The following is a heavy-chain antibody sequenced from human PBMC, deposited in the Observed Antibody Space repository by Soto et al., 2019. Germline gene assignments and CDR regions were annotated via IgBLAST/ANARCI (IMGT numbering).Heavy chain of an antibody. CDR3: TTDLYCSSTSCYAPYYYYYMDV. Sequence: GGSLRLSCAASGFTFSNAWMSWVRQAPGKGLEWVGRIKSKTDGGTTDYAAPVKGRFTISRDDSKNTLYLQMNSLKTEETAVYYCTTDLYCSSTSCYAPYYYYYMDVWGKGTTVTVSS. J-gene: IGHJ6*03. V-gene: IGHV3-15*01. CDR1: GFTFSNAW. CDR2: IKSKTDGGTT. D-gene: IGHD2-2*01.